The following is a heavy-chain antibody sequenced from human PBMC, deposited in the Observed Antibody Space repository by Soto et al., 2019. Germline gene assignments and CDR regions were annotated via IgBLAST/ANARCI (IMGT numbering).Heavy chain of an antibody. Sequence: QLQLQESGPGLVKPSETLSLTCTVSGGSISSSSYYWGWIRQPPGKGLEWIGSIYYSGSTYYNPSLKSRVTLSVDTSKNQFSLKLSSVTAADTAVYYCARRGVWFGESVDYWGQGTLVTVSS. CDR1: GGSISSSSYY. J-gene: IGHJ4*02. CDR2: IYYSGST. V-gene: IGHV4-39*01. CDR3: ARRGVWFGESVDY. D-gene: IGHD3-10*01.